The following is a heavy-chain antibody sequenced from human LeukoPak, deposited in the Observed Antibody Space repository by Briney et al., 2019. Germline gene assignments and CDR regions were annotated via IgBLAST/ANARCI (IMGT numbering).Heavy chain of an antibody. Sequence: GGSLRLSCAASGFTFSSYWMSWVRQAPGKGLEWVANIKQDGSEKYYVDSVKGRFTISRDNAKSPLYLQMNSLRAEDTAVYYCARERGSHSLDYWGQGTLVTVSS. CDR1: GFTFSSYW. J-gene: IGHJ4*02. CDR2: IKQDGSEK. CDR3: ARERGSHSLDY. D-gene: IGHD1-26*01. V-gene: IGHV3-7*01.